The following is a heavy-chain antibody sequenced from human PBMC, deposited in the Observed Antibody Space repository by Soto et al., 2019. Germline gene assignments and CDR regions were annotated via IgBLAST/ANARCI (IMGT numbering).Heavy chain of an antibody. CDR2: IIPIFGTA. D-gene: IGHD4-17*01. Sequence: SVKVSCKASGGTFSSYAISWVRQAPGQGLERMGGIIPIFGTANYAQKFQGRVTITADESTSTAYMELSSLSSEDTAVYYCARGDYGDYEYYYGMDVWGQGTTVTVSS. V-gene: IGHV1-69*13. CDR3: ARGDYGDYEYYYGMDV. J-gene: IGHJ6*02. CDR1: GGTFSSYA.